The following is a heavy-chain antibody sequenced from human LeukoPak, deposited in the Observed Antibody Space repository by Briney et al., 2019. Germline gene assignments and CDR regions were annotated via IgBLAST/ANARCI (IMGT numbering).Heavy chain of an antibody. CDR2: ISYDGSNK. CDR1: GFTLSSYA. V-gene: IGHV3-30*04. D-gene: IGHD6-13*01. J-gene: IGHJ4*02. CDR3: AREKEAAAGQTYYFDY. Sequence: GGSLRLSCAASGFTLSSYAMHWVRQAPGKGLEWVAVISYDGSNKYYADSVKGRFTISRDNSKNTLYLQMNSLRVEDTAVYYCAREKEAAAGQTYYFDYWGQGTLVTVSS.